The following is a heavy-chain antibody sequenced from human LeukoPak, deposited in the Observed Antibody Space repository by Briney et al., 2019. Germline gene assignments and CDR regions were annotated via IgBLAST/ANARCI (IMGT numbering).Heavy chain of an antibody. J-gene: IGHJ4*02. CDR2: ISSSSSYI. D-gene: IGHD4-17*01. CDR3: ARGNDYGDYVHYFDY. CDR1: GFTFRSYA. V-gene: IGHV3-21*01. Sequence: PGGSLRLSCAASGFTFRSYAMHWVRQAPGKGLEWVSSISSSSSYIYYADSVKGRFTISRDNAKNSLYLQMNSLRAEDTAVYYCARGNDYGDYVHYFDYWGQGTLVTVSS.